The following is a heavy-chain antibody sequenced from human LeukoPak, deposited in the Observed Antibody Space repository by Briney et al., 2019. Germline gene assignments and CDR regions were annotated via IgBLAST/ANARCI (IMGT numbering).Heavy chain of an antibody. CDR1: GYTFSSYW. D-gene: IGHD3-3*01. CDR2: IYPGDSDT. J-gene: IGHJ4*02. Sequence: GESLKISCKGSGYTFSSYWIGWVRQMPGKGPEWMGIIYPGDSDTRYSPSLQGQVTISVDTSIGTAYLQWSSLKASDTAIYYCARQNDFRLDYWGQGTLVTVSS. CDR3: ARQNDFRLDY. V-gene: IGHV5-51*01.